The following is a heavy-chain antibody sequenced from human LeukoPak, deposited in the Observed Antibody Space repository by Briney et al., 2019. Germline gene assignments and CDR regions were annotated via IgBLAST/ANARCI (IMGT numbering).Heavy chain of an antibody. J-gene: IGHJ6*02. CDR3: ANEYCSGGSCGYYGMDV. D-gene: IGHD2-15*01. Sequence: GRSCRLSWEASGFTFSSYGMRWVGQAPGKGLEWVAVISYDGSNKYYADYVKCRFTIPRDNYKNPLYLQMNRLRAEDTAVYYCANEYCSGGSCGYYGMDVWGQGTTVTVSS. CDR2: ISYDGSNK. CDR1: GFTFSSYG. V-gene: IGHV3-30*18.